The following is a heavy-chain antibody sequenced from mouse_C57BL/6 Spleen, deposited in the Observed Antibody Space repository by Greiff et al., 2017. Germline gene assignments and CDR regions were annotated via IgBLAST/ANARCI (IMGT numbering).Heavy chain of an antibody. CDR3: ARQSSRYAMDY. CDR2: ISNGGGST. J-gene: IGHJ4*01. Sequence: EVKVVESGGGLVQPGGSLKLSCAASGFTFSDYYMYWVRQTPEKRLEWVAYISNGGGSTYYPDTVKGRFTISRDNAKNTLYLQMSRLKSEDTAMYDCARQSSRYAMDYWGQGTSVTVSS. CDR1: GFTFSDYY. D-gene: IGHD1-1*01. V-gene: IGHV5-12*01.